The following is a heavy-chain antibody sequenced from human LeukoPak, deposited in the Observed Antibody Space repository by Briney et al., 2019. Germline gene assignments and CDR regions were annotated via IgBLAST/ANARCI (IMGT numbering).Heavy chain of an antibody. J-gene: IGHJ3*02. CDR3: ASLFRDDVFDI. V-gene: IGHV5-10-1*01. CDR1: GYSFTSYW. CDR2: GDPSDSYT. D-gene: IGHD3-10*01. Sequence: GESLRISCKGSGYSFTSYWISWVRQMPGKGLEWMGRGDPSDSYTNYSPSFQGHVSISADKSISTAYLQWRSLKASDTAMYYCASLFRDDVFDIWGQGTMVTVSS.